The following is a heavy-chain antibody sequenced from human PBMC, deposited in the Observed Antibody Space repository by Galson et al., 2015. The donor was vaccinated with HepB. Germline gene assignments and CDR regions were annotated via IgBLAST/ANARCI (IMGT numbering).Heavy chain of an antibody. CDR3: VREHNSGWYLDH. D-gene: IGHD6-19*01. J-gene: IGHJ4*02. CDR2: IWRDGTNQ. Sequence: SLRLSCAASGFIFSNYGMHWVRQAPGKGLEWVALIWRDGTNQYYSDSVKGRFTISRDNSKNILYLQMNSLRAEDTAVYYCVREHNSGWYLDHWGQGTLVTVSS. CDR1: GFIFSNYG. V-gene: IGHV3-33*01.